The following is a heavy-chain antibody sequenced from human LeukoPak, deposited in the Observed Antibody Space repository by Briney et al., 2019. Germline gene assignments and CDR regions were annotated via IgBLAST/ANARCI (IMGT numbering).Heavy chain of an antibody. Sequence: GGSLRLSCAASEFTFNSYAMHWVRQAPGKGLEWVAFIRYDGSYKYYADSVKGRFTISRDNAKNSLYLQMNSLRAEDTAVYYCARGIYDPYWGQGTLVTVSS. CDR1: EFTFNSYA. CDR2: IRYDGSYK. CDR3: ARGIYDPY. J-gene: IGHJ4*02. V-gene: IGHV3-30*02. D-gene: IGHD2-21*01.